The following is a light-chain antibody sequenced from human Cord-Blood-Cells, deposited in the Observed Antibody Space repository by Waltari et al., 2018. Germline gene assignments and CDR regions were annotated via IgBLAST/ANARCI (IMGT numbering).Light chain of an antibody. J-gene: IGLJ2*01. Sequence: QSVLTQPPSASGTPGQRVTIPCSGSSSNIGRTSVYWYQQLPGTAPKLLIYRNNRRPSGVPDRFSGSKSGTSASLAISGLRSEDEADYYCAAWDDSLSGPVFGGGTKLTVL. CDR3: AAWDDSLSGPV. V-gene: IGLV1-47*01. CDR2: RNN. CDR1: SSNIGRTS.